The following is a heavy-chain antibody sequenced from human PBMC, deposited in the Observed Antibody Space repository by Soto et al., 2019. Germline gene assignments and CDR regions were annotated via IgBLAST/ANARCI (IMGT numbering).Heavy chain of an antibody. CDR3: ARGAKHAVMVTAIVWYXDL. J-gene: IGHJ2*01. V-gene: IGHV1-69*13. D-gene: IGHD2-21*02. CDR2: IIPIFGTA. Sequence: GASVKVSCKASGGTFSSYAISWVRQAPGQGLEWMGGIIPIFGTANYAQKFQGRVTITADESTSTAYMELSSLRSEDMAVYYCARGAKHAVMVTAIVWYXDLWGRGTLVTVSS. CDR1: GGTFSSYA.